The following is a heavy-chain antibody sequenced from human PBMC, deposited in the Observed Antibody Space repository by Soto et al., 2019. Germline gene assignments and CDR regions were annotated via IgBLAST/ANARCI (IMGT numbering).Heavy chain of an antibody. CDR1: GYSFTNYW. Sequence: PGESLKISCQGSGYSFTNYWVGWVRQIPGRGLEWMGIIHPGDSDTRYSPFFQGQVTISADKSISTAYLQWSSLKASDTAMYYCARVSTYYYDSSGYYGAFDIWGQGTMVTVSS. D-gene: IGHD3-22*01. J-gene: IGHJ3*02. CDR3: ARVSTYYYDSSGYYGAFDI. CDR2: IHPGDSDT. V-gene: IGHV5-51*01.